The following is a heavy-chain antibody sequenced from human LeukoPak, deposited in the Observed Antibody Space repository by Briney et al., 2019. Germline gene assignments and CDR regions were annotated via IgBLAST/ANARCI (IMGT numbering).Heavy chain of an antibody. V-gene: IGHV3-7*01. J-gene: IGHJ5*02. Sequence: GGSLRLSCAASGFTFSSYWMSWVRQPPGKGLEWVANINQDGSEKYYVDSVKGRFTISRDNAKNSLYLQMNSLRAEDTAVYYCAREGCSGGSCYHNWFDPWGQGTLVTVSS. CDR3: AREGCSGGSCYHNWFDP. CDR1: GFTFSSYW. D-gene: IGHD2-15*01. CDR2: INQDGSEK.